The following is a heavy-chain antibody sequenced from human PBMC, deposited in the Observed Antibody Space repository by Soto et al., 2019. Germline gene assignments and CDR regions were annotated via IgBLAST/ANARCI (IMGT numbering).Heavy chain of an antibody. J-gene: IGHJ4*02. CDR1: GITFINYW. V-gene: IGHV3-7*03. D-gene: IGHD3-16*01. CDR2: IKEDGSEK. CDR3: ACDGGGCSYGYYFEY. Sequence: DVQLVESGGGLVQPGGSLRLSCAASGITFINYWMTWVRQVPGKGLEWVANIKEDGSEKYFVDSVKGRFTLCRDNAGNSLYLQMNSLRAENTAVYYCACDGGGCSYGYYFEYWGQGALVSVSS.